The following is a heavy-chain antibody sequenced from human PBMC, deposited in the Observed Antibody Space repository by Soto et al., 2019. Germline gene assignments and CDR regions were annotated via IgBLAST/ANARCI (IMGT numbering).Heavy chain of an antibody. CDR2: IYSGGNT. V-gene: IGHV3-66*01. CDR1: GFIFNENY. CDR3: TRDSSYYGAGRGVLDY. D-gene: IGHD3-10*01. J-gene: IGHJ4*02. Sequence: GGSLRLSCAVSGFIFNENYVGWVRQAPGKGLEWVSVIYSGGNTDYAESVRGRFTVSRDTSKNTVYLQMNSLRVEDTAIYYCTRDSSYYGAGRGVLDYWGQGTPVTVSS.